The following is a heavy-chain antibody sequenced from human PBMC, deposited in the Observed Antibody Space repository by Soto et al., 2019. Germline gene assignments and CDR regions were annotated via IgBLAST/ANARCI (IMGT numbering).Heavy chain of an antibody. J-gene: IGHJ4*02. CDR2: ISAYTGKA. V-gene: IGHV1-18*04. D-gene: IGHD3-10*01. CDR3: ARDQRYYGSGSYYSDS. Sequence: QVQLVQSGPEVKKPGASVKVSCKTSGYVYISYGISWVRQAPGHGLEWGGWISAYTGKADYAQKLQGRVTMTTETSTSTAFLELRSLRSDDTAVYYCARDQRYYGSGSYYSDSWGQGTLVTVSS. CDR1: GYVYISYG.